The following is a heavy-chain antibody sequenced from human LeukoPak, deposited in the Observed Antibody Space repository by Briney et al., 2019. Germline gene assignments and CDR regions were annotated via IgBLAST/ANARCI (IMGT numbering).Heavy chain of an antibody. CDR2: IIPILGIA. CDR1: GGTFSSYA. CDR3: ARDSRDFWSGYYSDY. J-gene: IGHJ4*02. V-gene: IGHV1-69*04. D-gene: IGHD3-3*01. Sequence: SVKVPCKASGGTFSSYAISWVRQAPGQGLEWMGRIIPILGIANYTQKFQGRVTITADKSTSTAYMELSSLRSEDTAVYYCARDSRDFWSGYYSDYWGQGTLVTVSS.